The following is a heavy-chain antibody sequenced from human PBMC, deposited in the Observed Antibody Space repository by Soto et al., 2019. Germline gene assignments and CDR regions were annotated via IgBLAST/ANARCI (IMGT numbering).Heavy chain of an antibody. CDR3: GRGRSGQIVVFY. Sequence: ASVKVSCKASGYTFTGHYIHWVRQAPEQGPEWMGEIGPESGETRYAQRFQGRVTMTRDMSITTVYMELNNLSPDDTAVYYCGRGRSGQIVVFYWGQGTPVTVSS. CDR2: IGPESGET. V-gene: IGHV1-2*02. D-gene: IGHD1-26*01. CDR1: GYTFTGHY. J-gene: IGHJ4*02.